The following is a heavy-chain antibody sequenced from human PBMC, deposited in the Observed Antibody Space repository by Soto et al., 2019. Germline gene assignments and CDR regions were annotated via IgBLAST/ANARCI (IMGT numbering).Heavy chain of an antibody. CDR3: ARSAYYYDSSGYYATYNWFDP. Sequence: QVQLVQSGAEVKKPGSSVKVSCKASGGTFSSYAISWVRQAPGQGLEWMGGIIPIFGTANYAQKFQGRVTITADESTSTADMELSSLRSEDTAVYYCARSAYYYDSSGYYATYNWFDPWGQGTLVTVSS. CDR1: GGTFSSYA. J-gene: IGHJ5*02. CDR2: IIPIFGTA. V-gene: IGHV1-69*01. D-gene: IGHD3-22*01.